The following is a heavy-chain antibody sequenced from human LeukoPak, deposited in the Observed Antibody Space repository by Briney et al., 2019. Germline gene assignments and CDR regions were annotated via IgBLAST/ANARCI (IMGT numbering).Heavy chain of an antibody. CDR2: ISSSSSTI. CDR1: GFTFSSYE. J-gene: IGHJ4*02. Sequence: GGSLRLSCAASGFTFSSYEMNWVRQAPGKGLEWVSYISSSSSTIYYADSVKGRFTISRDNAKNSLYLQMNSLRAEDTAVYYCARANRFTVTTSPFDYWGQGTLVTVSS. V-gene: IGHV3-48*01. CDR3: ARANRFTVTTSPFDY. D-gene: IGHD4-17*01.